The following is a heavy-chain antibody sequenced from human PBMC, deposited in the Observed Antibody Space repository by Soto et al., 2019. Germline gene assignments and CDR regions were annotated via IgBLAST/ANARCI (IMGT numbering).Heavy chain of an antibody. CDR1: GYTFTRYG. V-gene: IGHV1-18*01. Sequence: ASVKVSCKASGYTFTRYGISCVRQAPGQGLEWMGWISAYNGNTNYAQKVQGRVTMTTDTSTSTAYMELRSLRSDDTALYYCARDLGIAVAGLDFDYWGQGTPVTVSS. CDR3: ARDLGIAVAGLDFDY. J-gene: IGHJ4*02. D-gene: IGHD6-19*01. CDR2: ISAYNGNT.